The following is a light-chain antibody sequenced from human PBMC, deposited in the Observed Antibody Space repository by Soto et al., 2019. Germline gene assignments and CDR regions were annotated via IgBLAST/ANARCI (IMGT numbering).Light chain of an antibody. CDR2: EAS. CDR1: QSVAGAY. Sequence: DIVMTQSPGTLSLSPGDRATLSCRASQSVAGAYVAWYQQRPGQAPRLLISEASSRATGIPDRFSGSGSGTDFTLTITRLEPEDFAVYYCQQVAISPITFGQGTRLEIK. V-gene: IGKV3-20*01. CDR3: QQVAISPIT. J-gene: IGKJ5*01.